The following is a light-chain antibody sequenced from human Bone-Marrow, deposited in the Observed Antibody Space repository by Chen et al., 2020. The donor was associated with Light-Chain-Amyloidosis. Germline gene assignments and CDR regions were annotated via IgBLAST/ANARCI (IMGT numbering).Light chain of an antibody. Sequence: EIVLTQSPATLSLSPGERATLSCRASQSVSSYLAWYQQKPGQAPRLLIYDASNRATGIPARFSGSGYGTDCTSTISSLEPEDFAVYYCQQRSNWPLTFGGGTKVEIK. CDR3: QQRSNWPLT. J-gene: IGKJ4*01. CDR1: QSVSSY. CDR2: DAS. V-gene: IGKV3-11*01.